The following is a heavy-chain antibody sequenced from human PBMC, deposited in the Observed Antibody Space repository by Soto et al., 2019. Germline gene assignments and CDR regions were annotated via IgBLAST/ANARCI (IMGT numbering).Heavy chain of an antibody. CDR3: AKDQSASGFFDF. Sequence: GGSLRLSCATFGFTFNTYAMTWVRQVPGKGLEWVAVITGSGGTIYYADSVKGRFTISRDNSKGTVYLQMNSLRADDTALYYCAKDQSASGFFDFWCQGTQLTVS. CDR2: ITGSGGTI. J-gene: IGHJ4*02. D-gene: IGHD3-10*01. V-gene: IGHV3-23*01. CDR1: GFTFNTYA.